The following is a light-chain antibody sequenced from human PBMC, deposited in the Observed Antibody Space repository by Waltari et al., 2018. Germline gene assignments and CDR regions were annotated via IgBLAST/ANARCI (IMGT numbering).Light chain of an antibody. J-gene: IGKJ4*02. V-gene: IGKV1-13*02. CDR2: SAS. CDR1: QSFSSS. CDR3: QQYYSYPLT. Sequence: IQLTQSPSSLSASVGDTVTSTCRASQSFSSSLAWYQQKPGKAPNLLIYSASSLQSGVPSRFSGSKSGTDFTLTISSLQPEDIASYYCQQYYSYPLTFGGGTKVEIK.